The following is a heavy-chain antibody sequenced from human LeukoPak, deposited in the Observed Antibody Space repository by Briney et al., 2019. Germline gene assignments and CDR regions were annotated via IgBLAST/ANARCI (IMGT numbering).Heavy chain of an antibody. J-gene: IGHJ5*02. Sequence: PGGSLRLSCAASGFTFDDYAMHWVRQAPGKGLEWVSLISWDGGSTYYADSVKGRFTISRDNAKNSLYLQMNSLRAEDTAVYYCARDYGYISVNWFDPWGQGTLVTVSS. CDR3: ARDYGYISVNWFDP. CDR2: ISWDGGST. D-gene: IGHD5-18*01. CDR1: GFTFDDYA. V-gene: IGHV3-43D*03.